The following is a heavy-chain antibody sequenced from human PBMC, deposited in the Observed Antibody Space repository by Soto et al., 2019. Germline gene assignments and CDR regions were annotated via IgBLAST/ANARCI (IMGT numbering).Heavy chain of an antibody. CDR2: VHGEGGYT. CDR3: ARGHYGPDY. CDR1: GFTFSGYS. J-gene: IGHJ4*02. Sequence: PAGSLSLSCAASGFTFSGYSMHWVRQAPGKGLEYVSGVHGEGGYTYYANSVKGRFSVSRDNPKNTLYLQMGSLTSEDMAIYYCARGHYGPDYWGQGTLVTVSS. D-gene: IGHD4-17*01. V-gene: IGHV3-64*01.